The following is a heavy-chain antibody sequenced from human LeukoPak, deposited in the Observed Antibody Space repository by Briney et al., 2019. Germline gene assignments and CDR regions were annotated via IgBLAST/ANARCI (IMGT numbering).Heavy chain of an antibody. CDR2: MYKGGSI. D-gene: IGHD2-2*02. V-gene: IGHV4-4*08. J-gene: IGHJ6*03. CDR3: AREQIVVVPAAIDYYYYYMDV. Sequence: SETLSLTCTVSGGSISSDYWNWIRQPPGKGLEWIGYMYKGGSIDYNPSLKSRVTISVDTSKNQFSLKLSSVTAADTAVYYCAREQIVVVPAAIDYYYYYMDVWGKGTTVTVSS. CDR1: GGSISSDY.